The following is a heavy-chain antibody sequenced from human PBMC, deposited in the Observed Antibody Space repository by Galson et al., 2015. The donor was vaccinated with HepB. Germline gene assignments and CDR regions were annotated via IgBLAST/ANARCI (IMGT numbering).Heavy chain of an antibody. D-gene: IGHD6-13*01. Sequence: SGAEVKKPGESLRISCKGSGYSFTSYWISWVRQMPGKGLEWMGRIDPSDSYTNYSPSFQGHVTISADKSISTAYLQWSSLKVSDTAMYYCAAHSTDPPPASYYYYMDVWGKGTTVTVSS. J-gene: IGHJ6*03. CDR2: IDPSDSYT. V-gene: IGHV5-10-1*01. CDR3: AAHSTDPPPASYYYYMDV. CDR1: GYSFTSYW.